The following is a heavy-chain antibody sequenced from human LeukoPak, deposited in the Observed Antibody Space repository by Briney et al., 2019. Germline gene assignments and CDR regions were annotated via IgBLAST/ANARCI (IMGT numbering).Heavy chain of an antibody. Sequence: SVKVSCKASGGTFSSYAISWVRQAPGQGLEWMGGIIPIFGTANYAQKFQGRVTITADESTSTAYMELSSLRSEDTAVYYCARDRDGYLPLDYWGQGTLVTVSS. CDR2: IIPIFGTA. CDR1: GGTFSSYA. V-gene: IGHV1-69*13. CDR3: ARDRDGYLPLDY. J-gene: IGHJ4*02. D-gene: IGHD5-24*01.